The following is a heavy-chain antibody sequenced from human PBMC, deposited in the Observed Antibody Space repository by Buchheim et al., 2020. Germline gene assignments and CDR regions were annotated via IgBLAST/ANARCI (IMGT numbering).Heavy chain of an antibody. Sequence: QVQLQQWGAGLLKPSETLSLTCAVYGGSFSGYYWSWIRQPPGKGLEWIGEINHSGSTNYNPSLKSRVTISVDTSKNQFSLKLSSVTAADTAVYYCARGPNSSIAVAGTLDLFDYWGQGT. CDR1: GGSFSGYY. D-gene: IGHD6-19*01. CDR2: INHSGST. CDR3: ARGPNSSIAVAGTLDLFDY. J-gene: IGHJ4*02. V-gene: IGHV4-34*01.